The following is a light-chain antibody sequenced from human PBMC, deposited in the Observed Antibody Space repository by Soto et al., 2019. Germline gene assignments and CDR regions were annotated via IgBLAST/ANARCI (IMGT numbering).Light chain of an antibody. J-gene: IGKJ5*01. V-gene: IGKV3-15*01. CDR1: QSVSSN. CDR2: GAS. CDR3: QQYNNWPPMIT. Sequence: EIVMTQSAATRSVSPGERATLSCRASQSVSSNLAWYHQKPGQAPRLLIYGASTRATGIPARFSGSGSGTEFTLTISSLQSEAFAVYYCQQYNNWPPMITFGQGTRLEIK.